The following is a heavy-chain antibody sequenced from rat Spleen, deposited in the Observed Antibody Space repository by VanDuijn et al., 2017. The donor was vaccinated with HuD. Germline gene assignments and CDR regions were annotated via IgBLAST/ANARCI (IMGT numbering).Heavy chain of an antibody. CDR2: ISTGGGNT. CDR3: ARHVEGIADY. D-gene: IGHD1-11*01. CDR1: GFTFSNYG. J-gene: IGHJ2*01. V-gene: IGHV5-19*01. Sequence: EVQLVESGGGLVQPGRSLKLSCAASGFTFSNYGMHWIRQAPTKGLEWVASISTGGGNTYYRDSVKGRFTISRDNAKSSLYLQMNSLKSEDTATYYCARHVEGIADYWGQGVMVTVSS.